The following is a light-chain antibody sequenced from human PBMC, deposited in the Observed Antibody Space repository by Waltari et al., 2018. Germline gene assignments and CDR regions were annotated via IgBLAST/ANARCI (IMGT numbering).Light chain of an antibody. V-gene: IGKV1-12*01. CDR2: AVS. CDR3: QQGSSFPPT. CDR1: QDISSA. Sequence: EIQMTQSPYSVSASVGDRVTITCRAGQDISSALAWYQQKPGQAPNLLIYAVSSLQSGVPSRFSGSGSGTDFTLTISSLQPEDLVTYYCQQGSSFPPTFGQGTKVEIK. J-gene: IGKJ1*01.